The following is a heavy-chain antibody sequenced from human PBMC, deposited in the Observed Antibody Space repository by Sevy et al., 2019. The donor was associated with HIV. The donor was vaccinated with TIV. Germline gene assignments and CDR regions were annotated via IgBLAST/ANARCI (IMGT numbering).Heavy chain of an antibody. CDR2: IYYTGST. Sequence: SETLSLTCTVSGGSISSYYWSWIRQPPGKGLGWIGYIYYTGSTNYNPSLKSRVTISVDTSKNQFSLKLSSVTAADTAVYYCARQGYNWKYPYFDYWGQGTLVTVPS. CDR3: ARQGYNWKYPYFDY. D-gene: IGHD1-7*01. V-gene: IGHV4-59*08. CDR1: GGSISSYY. J-gene: IGHJ4*02.